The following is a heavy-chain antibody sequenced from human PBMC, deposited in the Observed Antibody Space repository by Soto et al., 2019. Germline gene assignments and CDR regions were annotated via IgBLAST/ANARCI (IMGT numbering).Heavy chain of an antibody. J-gene: IGHJ6*02. D-gene: IGHD3-3*01. Sequence: GGSLRLSCAASGFTVSSNYMSWVRQAPGKGLEWVSVIYSGGSTYYADSVKGRFTISRDNSKNTLYLQMNSLRAEDTAVYYCARASQFWSGYYDDDYYGMDVWGQGTTVTVSS. CDR2: IYSGGST. CDR1: GFTVSSNY. CDR3: ARASQFWSGYYDDDYYGMDV. V-gene: IGHV3-53*01.